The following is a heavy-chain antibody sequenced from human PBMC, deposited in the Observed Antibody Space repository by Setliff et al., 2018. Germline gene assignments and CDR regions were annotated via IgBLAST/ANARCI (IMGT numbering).Heavy chain of an antibody. CDR2: IIPIFGSA. Sequence: SVKVSCKAFGYTFAKYGTSWVRQAPGQGLEWMGWIIPIFGSANYARKFQGRVTVTADESTSTAYMELSSLRSEDTAAYYCARGSVEYSRGWYYFDYWAQGTLVTVSS. D-gene: IGHD6-19*01. J-gene: IGHJ4*02. CDR3: ARGSVEYSRGWYYFDY. V-gene: IGHV1-69*13. CDR1: GYTFAKYG.